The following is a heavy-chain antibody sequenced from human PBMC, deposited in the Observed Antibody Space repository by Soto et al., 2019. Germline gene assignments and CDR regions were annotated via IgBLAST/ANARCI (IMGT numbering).Heavy chain of an antibody. Sequence: GESLKISCMGSGYSFTSYWIAWVRQMPGKGLEWMGIIYPGDSDTRYSPSFQGQVTISADKSISTAYLQWSSLKASDTAMYYCARLQYCSSTSCYTPGDYWGQGTLVTVSS. CDR1: GYSFTSYW. V-gene: IGHV5-51*01. CDR2: IYPGDSDT. CDR3: ARLQYCSSTSCYTPGDY. D-gene: IGHD2-2*02. J-gene: IGHJ4*02.